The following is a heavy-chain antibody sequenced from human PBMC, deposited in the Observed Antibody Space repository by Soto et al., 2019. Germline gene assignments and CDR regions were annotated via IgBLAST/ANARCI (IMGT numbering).Heavy chain of an antibody. CDR2: ISYDGSNK. CDR3: AREVFDP. J-gene: IGHJ5*02. V-gene: IGHV3-30-3*01. CDR1: GFTFSSSA. Sequence: QVQLVESGGGVVQPGRSLRLSCAASGFTFSSSAMHWVRQAPGKGLEWVTVISYDGSNKDYADSVKGRFTISRDNSKNTLYLQMNSLRADDTAVYYCAREVFDPWGQGTLVTVSS.